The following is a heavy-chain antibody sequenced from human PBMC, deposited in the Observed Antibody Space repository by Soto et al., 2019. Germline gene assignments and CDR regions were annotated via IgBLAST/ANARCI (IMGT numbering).Heavy chain of an antibody. CDR1: GYTFTSYG. CDR3: ARVGRYGTTGYDGDRYMDV. V-gene: IGHV1-18*01. CDR2: ISAYNGNT. D-gene: IGHD1-1*01. Sequence: ASVKVSCKASGYTFTSYGISWVRQAPGQGLEWMGWISAYNGNTNYAQKLQGRVTMTTDTSTSTAYMELRSLRSDDTAVYYCARVGRYGTTGYDGDRYMDVWGKGTTVTVSS. J-gene: IGHJ6*03.